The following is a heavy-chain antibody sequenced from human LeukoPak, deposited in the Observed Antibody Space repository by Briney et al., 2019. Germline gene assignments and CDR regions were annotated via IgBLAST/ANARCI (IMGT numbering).Heavy chain of an antibody. CDR2: ISGDGGST. D-gene: IGHD6-19*01. J-gene: IGHJ4*02. Sequence: GGSLRLSCAASGFTFDDYAMHWVRQAPGKGLEWVSLISGDGGSTYYADSVKGRFTISRDNSKNSLYLQMNSLRTKDTALYYCAKDKELLQWLVRPYYFDYWGQGTLVTVSS. CDR3: AKDKELLQWLVRPYYFDY. V-gene: IGHV3-43*02. CDR1: GFTFDDYA.